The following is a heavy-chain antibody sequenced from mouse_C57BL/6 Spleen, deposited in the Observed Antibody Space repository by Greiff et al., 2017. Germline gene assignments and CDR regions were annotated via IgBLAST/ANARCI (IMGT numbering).Heavy chain of an antibody. CDR3: ARPIRNYAMDY. CDR2: ISSGSSTI. Sequence: DVKLVESGGGLVKPGGSLKLSCAASGFTFSDYGMHWVRQAPEKGLEWVAYISSGSSTIYYADTVKGRFTISRDNAKNTLFLQMTSLRSEDTAMYYCARPIRNYAMDYWGQGTSGTVSS. V-gene: IGHV5-17*01. J-gene: IGHJ4*01. D-gene: IGHD2-4*01. CDR1: GFTFSDYG.